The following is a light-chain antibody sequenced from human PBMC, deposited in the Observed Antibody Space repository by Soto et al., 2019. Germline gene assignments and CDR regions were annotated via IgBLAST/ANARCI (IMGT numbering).Light chain of an antibody. Sequence: EIVLTQSPATLSLSPGERATLSCRASQSISSYLAWYQQKPGQAPRLLIYDASNSATGIPARFSGSGSGTDCTLTISSLDPEEFAVYYWQQRSNLLFGPGNKVDIK. CDR1: QSISSY. J-gene: IGKJ3*01. CDR2: DAS. V-gene: IGKV3-11*01. CDR3: QQRSNLL.